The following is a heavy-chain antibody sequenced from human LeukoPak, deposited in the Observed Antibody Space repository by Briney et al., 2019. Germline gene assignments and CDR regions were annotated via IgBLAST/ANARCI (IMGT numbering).Heavy chain of an antibody. V-gene: IGHV4-61*02. D-gene: IGHD3-9*01. Sequence: SQTLSLTCTVSGGSLSSGSYYWSWIRQPAGKGLEWIGRIYTSGSTNYNPSLKSRITISVDTSKNQFSLKLSSGTSADTAVYYCARLGRVLTCYYNPGGYYYYYYMDVWGKGTTVTVSS. CDR2: IYTSGST. CDR1: GGSLSSGSYY. CDR3: ARLGRVLTCYYNPGGYYYYYYMDV. J-gene: IGHJ6*03.